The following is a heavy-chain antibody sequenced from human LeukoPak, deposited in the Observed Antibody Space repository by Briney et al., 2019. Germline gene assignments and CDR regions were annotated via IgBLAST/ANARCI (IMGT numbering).Heavy chain of an antibody. CDR3: ARDTVATIGYFDY. Sequence: ASVKVSCKASGYTFTGYYMHWVRQAPGQGLEWMGWINPNSGGTNYAQKFQGRVTMTRDTSISTAYMELSRLRSDDTAVYYCARDTVATIGYFDYWGQGTLVTVSS. D-gene: IGHD5-12*01. CDR1: GYTFTGYY. V-gene: IGHV1-2*02. CDR2: INPNSGGT. J-gene: IGHJ4*02.